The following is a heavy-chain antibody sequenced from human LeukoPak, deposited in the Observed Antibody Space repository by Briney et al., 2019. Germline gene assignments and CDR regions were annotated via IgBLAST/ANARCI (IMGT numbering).Heavy chain of an antibody. CDR1: GGSISSYY. CDR2: IYTSGST. J-gene: IGHJ5*02. V-gene: IGHV4-4*07. Sequence: SETLSLTCTVSGGSISSYYWSWIRQPAGKGLERIGRIYTSGSTNYNPSLKSRVTMSVDTSKNQFSLKLSSVTAADTAVYYCARLRYGSGSYYTGDFDPWGQGTLVTVSS. CDR3: ARLRYGSGSYYTGDFDP. D-gene: IGHD3-10*01.